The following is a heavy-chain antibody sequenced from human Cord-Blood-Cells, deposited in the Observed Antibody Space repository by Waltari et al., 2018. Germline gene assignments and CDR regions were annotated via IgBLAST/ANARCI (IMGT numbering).Heavy chain of an antibody. CDR2: IYYSGST. D-gene: IGHD1-1*01. CDR1: GGSISSSSYY. Sequence: QLPLQESGPGLVKPSATLSLTCTVPGGSISSSSYYWCCIRQHPGKGLEWIGSIYYSGSTDDNPTLKSRVTISVDTSKNQFSLQLSSVTAADTAVYYCARLPDWNYCYYGMDVWGQGTTVTV. V-gene: IGHV4-39*01. J-gene: IGHJ6*02. CDR3: ARLPDWNYCYYGMDV.